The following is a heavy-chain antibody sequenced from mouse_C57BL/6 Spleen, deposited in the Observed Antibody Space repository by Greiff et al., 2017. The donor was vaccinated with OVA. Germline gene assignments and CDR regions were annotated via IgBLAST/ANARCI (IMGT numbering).Heavy chain of an antibody. CDR1: GFTFTDYY. CDR2: IRNKANGYTT. J-gene: IGHJ3*01. CDR3: ARFSDSSGPFAY. Sequence: EVQGVESGGGLVQPGGSLSLSCAASGFTFTDYYMSWVRQPPGKALEWLGFIRNKANGYTTEYSASVKGRFTISRDNSQSILYLQMNALRAEDSATYYCARFSDSSGPFAYWGQGTLVTVSA. D-gene: IGHD3-2*02. V-gene: IGHV7-3*01.